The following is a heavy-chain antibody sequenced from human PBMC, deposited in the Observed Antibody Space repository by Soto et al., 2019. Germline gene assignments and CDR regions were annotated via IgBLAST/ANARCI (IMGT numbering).Heavy chain of an antibody. CDR3: AKGGWDYIAGHFDY. CDR1: GFTFTSCA. CDR2: ISGTAGNT. Sequence: PGGSLRLSCAASGFTFTSCAMSWVRQAAGKGLEWVSAISGTAGNTHHADSVKGRFTISRDISKNTLYLQMNSLRAEDTAVYYCAKGGWDYIAGHFDYWGQGTLVTVSS. J-gene: IGHJ4*02. V-gene: IGHV3-23*01. D-gene: IGHD1-7*01.